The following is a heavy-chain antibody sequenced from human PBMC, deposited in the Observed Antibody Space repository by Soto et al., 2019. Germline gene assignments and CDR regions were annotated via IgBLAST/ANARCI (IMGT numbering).Heavy chain of an antibody. V-gene: IGHV3-23*01. D-gene: IGHD3-3*01. J-gene: IGHJ3*01. CDR3: GKDSRRSWRFV. Sequence: GKGLEWVSAISGSGTDESYADSMRGRFTISRDNSRDTLYLQMNSLRADDTAVYYCGKDSRRSWRFVW. CDR2: ISGSGTDE.